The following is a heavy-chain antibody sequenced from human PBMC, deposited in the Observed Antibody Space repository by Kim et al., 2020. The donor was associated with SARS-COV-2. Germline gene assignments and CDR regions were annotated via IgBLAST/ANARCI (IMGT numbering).Heavy chain of an antibody. Sequence: GGSLRLSCAASGFTFSSYAMSWVRQAPGKGLEWVSAISGSGGSTYYADSVKGRFTISRDNSKNTLYLQMNSLRAEDTAVYYCANLIQLWSYFDYWGQGTLVTVSS. CDR3: ANLIQLWSYFDY. J-gene: IGHJ4*02. D-gene: IGHD5-18*01. CDR2: ISGSGGST. CDR1: GFTFSSYA. V-gene: IGHV3-23*01.